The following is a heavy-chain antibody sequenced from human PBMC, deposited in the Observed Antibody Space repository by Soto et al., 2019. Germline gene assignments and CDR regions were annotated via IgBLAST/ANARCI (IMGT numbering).Heavy chain of an antibody. J-gene: IGHJ3*02. CDR1: GLTFSSYW. D-gene: IGHD4-17*01. CDR3: ARPHGDYGQDAFDI. Sequence: EVQLVESGGALVQPGGSLRLSCAASGLTFSSYWMHWVRQSPGKGLVWVSRINSDGSSTSYADSVKGRFTISRDNAKNTLYVQMYRLRAEDTAVYYCARPHGDYGQDAFDIWGKGTMVTVSS. V-gene: IGHV3-74*01. CDR2: INSDGSST.